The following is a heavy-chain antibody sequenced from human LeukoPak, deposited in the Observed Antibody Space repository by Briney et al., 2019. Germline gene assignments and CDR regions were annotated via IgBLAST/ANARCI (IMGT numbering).Heavy chain of an antibody. CDR1: GGSISSGDYY. J-gene: IGHJ4*02. D-gene: IGHD6-13*01. Sequence: SETLSPTCTVSGGSISSGDYYWSWIRQHPGKGLEWIGYIYYSGSTYYNPSLKSRVTISVDTSKNQFSLKLSSVTAADTAVYYCARGIDSSSLGYWGQGTLVTVSS. V-gene: IGHV4-31*03. CDR3: ARGIDSSSLGY. CDR2: IYYSGST.